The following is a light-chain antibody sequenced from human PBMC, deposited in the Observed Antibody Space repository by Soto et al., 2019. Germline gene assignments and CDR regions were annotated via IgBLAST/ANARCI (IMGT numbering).Light chain of an antibody. J-gene: IGKJ1*01. V-gene: IGKV1-33*01. CDR3: QQYESLPRT. CDR1: QYINKN. CDR2: DAS. Sequence: DVQETHSPASLSASVGDRVTITCQSSQYINKNLIWYQQKPGKAPKLLIYDASDLETGVPSRFSGSGSGTGFTFTISSLQPEDFATYYCQQYESLPRTFGQGTKV.